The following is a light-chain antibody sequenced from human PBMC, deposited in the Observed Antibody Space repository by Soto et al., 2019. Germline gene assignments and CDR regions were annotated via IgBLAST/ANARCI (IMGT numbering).Light chain of an antibody. CDR3: QSYDTRLGDWV. J-gene: IGLJ3*02. Sequence: QSALTQPPSVSVAPGQTVTISCSGSDSNIGAGYDLHWYQQIPGTAPKLLIHSNFLRASGVPDRFSASKSVTSASLAIIGLQADDEADYYCQSYDTRLGDWVFGGGTKVTVL. CDR2: SNF. CDR1: DSNIGAGYD. V-gene: IGLV1-40*01.